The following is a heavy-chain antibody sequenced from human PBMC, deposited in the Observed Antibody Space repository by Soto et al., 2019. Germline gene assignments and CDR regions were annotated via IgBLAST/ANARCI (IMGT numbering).Heavy chain of an antibody. J-gene: IGHJ4*02. CDR3: TGEVASGY. Sequence: GGSLILSCAVSGFTVSTYGMHWVRQAPGKGLEWVAVISRDGGTKYYADSVKGRFTISRDNSRNTLFLEMNSLRGDDMAVYYCTGEVASGYWGQGTLVTVS. CDR2: ISRDGGTK. CDR1: GFTVSTYG. D-gene: IGHD2-8*02. V-gene: IGHV3-30*03.